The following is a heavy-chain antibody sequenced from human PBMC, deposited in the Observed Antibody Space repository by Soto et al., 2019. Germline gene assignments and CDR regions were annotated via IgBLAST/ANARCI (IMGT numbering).Heavy chain of an antibody. D-gene: IGHD4-4*01. CDR1: GFTFSGSA. Sequence: EVQLVESGGGLVQPGGSLKLSCAASGFTFSGSAMHWVRQASGKGLEWVGRIRSKANSYATAYATSVKGRFTISRDDSKNTAYLQMNSLKTEDTAVYYCTRLQYSDPWGQGTLVTVSS. V-gene: IGHV3-73*02. CDR2: IRSKANSYAT. CDR3: TRLQYSDP. J-gene: IGHJ5*02.